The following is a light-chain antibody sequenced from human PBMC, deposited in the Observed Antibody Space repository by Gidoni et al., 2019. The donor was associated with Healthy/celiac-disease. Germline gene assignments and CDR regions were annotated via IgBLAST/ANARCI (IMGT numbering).Light chain of an antibody. V-gene: IGKV3-20*01. J-gene: IGKJ2*01. CDR2: GAS. CDR1: QSVSSSY. CDR3: QQYGSSPPMYT. Sequence: IVLTQSPGTLSLSPGERATLSCRASQSVSSSYLAWYQQKPGQAPRLLIYGASSRATGIPDRFSGSGSGTDFTLTISRLEPEDFAVYYCQQYGSSPPMYTFXQXTKLEIK.